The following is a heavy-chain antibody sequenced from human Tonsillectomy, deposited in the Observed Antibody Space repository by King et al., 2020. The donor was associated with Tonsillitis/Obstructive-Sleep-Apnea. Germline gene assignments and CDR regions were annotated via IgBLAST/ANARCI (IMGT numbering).Heavy chain of an antibody. CDR2: ISWNGGTI. CDR3: VKGYTSYDSWFDL. D-gene: IGHD5-12*01. V-gene: IGHV3-9*01. CDR1: GFTFDDYA. Sequence: VQLVESGGGLVQPGRSLRLSCAASGFTFDDYAMHWVRQAPGKGLEWVSGISWNGGTIGYADSVKGRFTISRDNAQNSLYLQMNSLRAEDTALYYCVKGYTSYDSWFDLWGQGTLVTVSS. J-gene: IGHJ5*02.